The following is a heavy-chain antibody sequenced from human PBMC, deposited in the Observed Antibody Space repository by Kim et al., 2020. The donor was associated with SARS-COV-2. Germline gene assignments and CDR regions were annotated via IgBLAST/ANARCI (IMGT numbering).Heavy chain of an antibody. CDR2: IKSKTDGGTT. Sequence: GWSLRLSCAASGFTFSNAWMSWVRQAPGKGLEWVGRIKSKTDGGTTDYAAPVKGRFTISRDDSKNTLYLQMNSLKTEDTAVYYCTTDLKYYYDSSGYYYDGDYWGQGTLVTVSS. D-gene: IGHD3-22*01. CDR1: GFTFSNAW. V-gene: IGHV3-15*01. CDR3: TTDLKYYYDSSGYYYDGDY. J-gene: IGHJ4*02.